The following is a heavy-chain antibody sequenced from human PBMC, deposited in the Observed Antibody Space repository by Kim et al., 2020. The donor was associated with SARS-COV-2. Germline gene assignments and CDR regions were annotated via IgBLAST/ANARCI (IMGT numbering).Heavy chain of an antibody. CDR1: GDSLSSDY. Sequence: SETLSLTCTVSGDSLSSDYWSWNRQPAGEGLEWIGRIYTSGRTNYNPSLQSRVTMSVDMPKNQFSLKLSSVTAAVTAVYYCASALAHWGQGTMVTVAS. CDR2: IYTSGRT. CDR3: ASALAH. V-gene: IGHV4-4*07. D-gene: IGHD3-3*02. J-gene: IGHJ4*02.